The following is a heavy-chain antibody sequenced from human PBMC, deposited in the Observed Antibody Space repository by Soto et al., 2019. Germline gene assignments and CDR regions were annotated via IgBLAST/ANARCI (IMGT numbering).Heavy chain of an antibody. CDR3: VRATYFYDSSGYQTSLFDF. D-gene: IGHD3-22*01. Sequence: QVQLQESGPGLVKPSQTLSLTCTVSGDSISSGTSYWSWIRQHPGKDLEWIGYIYYSGSIYYNPSLKSRVTISVDTSNNQFSLDLNSVTAADTAVYYCVRATYFYDSSGYQTSLFDFWGQGTLVTVSS. CDR2: IYYSGSI. V-gene: IGHV4-31*03. CDR1: GDSISSGTSY. J-gene: IGHJ4*02.